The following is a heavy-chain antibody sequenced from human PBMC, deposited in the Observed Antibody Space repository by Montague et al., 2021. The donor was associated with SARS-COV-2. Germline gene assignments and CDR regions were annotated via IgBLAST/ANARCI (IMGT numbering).Heavy chain of an antibody. V-gene: IGHV4-59*13. J-gene: IGHJ4*02. CDR3: ARGFDY. CDR2: MLDKKST. CDR1: GSWNSGAD. Sequence: SETLSLTCSGLGSWNSGADWKSTRLIPSHLMLVCGFMLDKKSTNYNPSLKSRVTISIDTSKNQFSLKLSSVTAADTAVYYCARGFDYWGQGTLVTVSS.